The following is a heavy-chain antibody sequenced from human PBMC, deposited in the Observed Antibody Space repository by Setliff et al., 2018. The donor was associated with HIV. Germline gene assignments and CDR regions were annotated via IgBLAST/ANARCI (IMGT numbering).Heavy chain of an antibody. CDR2: IYYSGST. D-gene: IGHD1-7*01. Sequence: SETLSLTCTVSNGSISSHYWSWIRQPPGKGLEWIGYIYYSGSTNYNPSLKSRVTISVDTSKNQFSLKLTSVTAADTAVYYCARVDLELSGDFCYMGVWGKGTTVTSP. V-gene: IGHV4-59*11. CDR3: ARVDLELSGDFCYMGV. J-gene: IGHJ6*03. CDR1: NGSISSHY.